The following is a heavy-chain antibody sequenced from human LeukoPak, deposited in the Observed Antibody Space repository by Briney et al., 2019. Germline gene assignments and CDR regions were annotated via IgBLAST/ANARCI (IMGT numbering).Heavy chain of an antibody. J-gene: IGHJ4*02. D-gene: IGHD4-23*01. CDR2: FYHSVST. V-gene: IGHV4-38-2*02. CDR1: GYSISSDYY. CDR3: ARAPFIQSDFGGTFDY. Sequence: NPSETLSLTCTVSGYSISSDYYWGWIRQPPGRGLEWIATFYHSVSTYYNPSLKSRVTISIDTSKNQFSLKLSSVTAADTAVYYCARAPFIQSDFGGTFDYWGQGALVTVSS.